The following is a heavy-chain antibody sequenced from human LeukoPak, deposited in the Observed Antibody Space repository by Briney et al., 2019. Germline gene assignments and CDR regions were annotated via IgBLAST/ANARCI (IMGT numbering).Heavy chain of an antibody. CDR1: GDSVSSNSAA. J-gene: IGHJ4*02. CDR2: TYYRSKWYS. CDR3: ATFRSVAGFDY. Sequence: SQTLSLTCAISGDSVSSNSAAWSWIRQSPSRGLEWLGRTYYRSKWYSDYAVSVKSRITINPDTSKNQFSLQLNSVTREDTAVYYCATFRSVAGFDYWGQGTLVTVSS. V-gene: IGHV6-1*01.